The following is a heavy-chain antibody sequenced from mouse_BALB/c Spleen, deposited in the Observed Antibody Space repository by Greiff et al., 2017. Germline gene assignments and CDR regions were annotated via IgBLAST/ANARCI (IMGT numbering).Heavy chain of an antibody. CDR1: GFNFKDTY. CDR2: IDPANGNS. V-gene: IGHV14-3*02. CDR3: ARGFFAY. Sequence: DVPLLESGAELVKPGASLKLSCTASGFNFKDTYMHWVNQRPEQGLEWIGMIDPANGNSKYDPKFPGKATITADTSSNTAYLQLSSLTSEDTAVYYCARGFFAYWGQGTLVTVSA. J-gene: IGHJ3*01.